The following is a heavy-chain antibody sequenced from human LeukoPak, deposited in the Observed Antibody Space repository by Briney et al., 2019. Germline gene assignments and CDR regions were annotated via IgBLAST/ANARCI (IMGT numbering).Heavy chain of an antibody. Sequence: GGSLRLSCAASGFTFSSYAMNWVRLSAGKGLEWVSAITDNGNTTYYADSVKGRFTISRDNSKNTLYLQTNSLRAEDTAVYYCATLRLSDHFDYWGQGTLVTVSS. CDR1: GFTFSSYA. CDR2: ITDNGNTT. J-gene: IGHJ4*02. CDR3: ATLRLSDHFDY. V-gene: IGHV3-23*05. D-gene: IGHD2-15*01.